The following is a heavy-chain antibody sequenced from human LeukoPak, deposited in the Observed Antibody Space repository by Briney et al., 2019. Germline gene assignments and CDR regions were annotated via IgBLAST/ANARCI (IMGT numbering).Heavy chain of an antibody. CDR1: GFTFSSYW. D-gene: IGHD3-9*01. CDR2: IKQDGSEK. J-gene: IGHJ4*02. V-gene: IGHV3-7*01. Sequence: GGSLRLSCAASGFTFSSYWMSWVRQAPGKGLEWVANIKQDGSEKYYVDSVKGRFTISRDNAKNSLYLQMNSLRAEDTAVYYCAREIYDILTGYYYFDYWGQGTLVTVSS. CDR3: AREIYDILTGYYYFDY.